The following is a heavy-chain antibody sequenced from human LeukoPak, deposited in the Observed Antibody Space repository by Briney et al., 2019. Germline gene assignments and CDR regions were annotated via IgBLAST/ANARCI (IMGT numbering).Heavy chain of an antibody. CDR2: IYHSGST. J-gene: IGHJ6*02. CDR1: GGSISSSNW. Sequence: PSETLSLTCAVSGGSISSSNWWSWVRQPPGQGLEWIGEIYHSGSTNYNPSLKSRVTISVDTSKNQFSLKLSSVTAADTAVYYCARDRKYSGSYYGMDVWGQGTTVTVSS. D-gene: IGHD1-26*01. V-gene: IGHV4-4*02. CDR3: ARDRKYSGSYYGMDV.